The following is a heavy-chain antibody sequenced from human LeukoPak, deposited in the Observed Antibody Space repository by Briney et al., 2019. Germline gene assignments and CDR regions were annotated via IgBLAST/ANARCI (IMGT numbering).Heavy chain of an antibody. CDR3: ARGNTGSHDASDI. Sequence: SVKVSCKASGGTFSSYAISWVRQAPGQGLEWMGGIIPIFGTANYAQKFQGRVTITADESTSTAYMELSSLRSEDTAVYYCARGNTGSHDASDIWGQGTMVTVSS. CDR1: GGTFSSYA. CDR2: IIPIFGTA. V-gene: IGHV1-69*01. D-gene: IGHD1-14*01. J-gene: IGHJ3*02.